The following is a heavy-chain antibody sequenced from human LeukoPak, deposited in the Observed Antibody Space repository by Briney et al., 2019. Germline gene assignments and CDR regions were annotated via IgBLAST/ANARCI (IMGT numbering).Heavy chain of an antibody. CDR3: ARGLGYYDSSGYYYVEYFQH. J-gene: IGHJ1*01. D-gene: IGHD3-22*01. CDR1: GYTFTVYY. V-gene: IGHV1-2*02. CDR2: INPNSGGT. Sequence: ASVKVSCKASGYTFTVYYMHWVRQAPGQGREWMGWINPNSGGTNYAQKFQGRVTMTRDTSISTAYMELSRLRSDDTAVYYCARGLGYYDSSGYYYVEYFQHWGQGTLVTVSS.